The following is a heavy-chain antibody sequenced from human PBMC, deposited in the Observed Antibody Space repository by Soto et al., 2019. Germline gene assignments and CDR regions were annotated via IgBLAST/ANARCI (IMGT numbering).Heavy chain of an antibody. D-gene: IGHD2-15*01. CDR2: ITGSGGST. CDR3: AGGSCYSCLDY. V-gene: IGHV3-23*01. CDR1: GFTFSSYA. Sequence: GGSLRLSCEASGFTFSSYAMNWVRQAPGKGLEWVSTITGSGGSTYYADSVKGRFTISRDNSKNTLYLQMNTLRAEDTAVYYCAGGSCYSCLDYWGQGTLVTVSS. J-gene: IGHJ4*02.